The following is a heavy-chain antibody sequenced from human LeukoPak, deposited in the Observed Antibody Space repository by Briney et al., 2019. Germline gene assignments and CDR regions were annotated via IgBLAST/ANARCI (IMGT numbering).Heavy chain of an antibody. CDR3: ATSVDTAMGQGDY. CDR2: IIPIFGTA. J-gene: IGHJ4*02. CDR1: GGTFSSYA. Sequence: EASVKVSCKASGGTFSSYAISWVRQAPGQGLEWMGGIIPIFGTANYAQKFQGRVTITADESTSTAYMELSSLRSEDTAVYYCATSVDTAMGQGDYWGQGTLVTVSS. V-gene: IGHV1-69*01. D-gene: IGHD5-18*01.